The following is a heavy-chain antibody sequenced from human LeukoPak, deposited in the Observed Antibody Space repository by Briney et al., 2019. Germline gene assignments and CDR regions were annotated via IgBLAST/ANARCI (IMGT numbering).Heavy chain of an antibody. V-gene: IGHV3-74*01. CDR2: INSDGSST. J-gene: IGHJ4*02. D-gene: IGHD3-22*01. Sequence: GGSLRLSCAASGFTFSSYWMHWVRHAPGKGLVWVSRINSDGSSTIYADSVKGRFTISRDNAKNTLYLQMNSLRAEDTALYYCARVNYDSSGYHYFFDDWGQGTLVTVSS. CDR3: ARVNYDSSGYHYFFDD. CDR1: GFTFSSYW.